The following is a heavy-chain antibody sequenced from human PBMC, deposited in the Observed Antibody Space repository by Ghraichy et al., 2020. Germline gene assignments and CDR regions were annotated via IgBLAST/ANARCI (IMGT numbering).Heavy chain of an antibody. CDR3: ARQGYYDGTGYFLDY. Sequence: GESLNISCKGSGYSFISHWIAWVRQMPGKGLEWMGIIYPGDSDTTYSPSSQGQVTISVDKSINTAYLQWTSLRASDTATYYCARQGYYDGTGYFLDYWGQGTLVTVSS. D-gene: IGHD3-22*01. V-gene: IGHV5-51*01. CDR2: IYPGDSDT. J-gene: IGHJ4*02. CDR1: GYSFISHW.